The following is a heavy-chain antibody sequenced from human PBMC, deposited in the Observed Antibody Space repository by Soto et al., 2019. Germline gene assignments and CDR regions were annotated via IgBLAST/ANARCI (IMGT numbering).Heavy chain of an antibody. V-gene: IGHV4-31*03. Sequence: SETLSLTCTVSGGSIRSGGYYWGWIRQHPGKGLESIGYIYYTGSTSYNPSLESRTTLSVDTSKNQFSLRLTSLTAADTAVYYCARNGRGGHGYDYWGQGTLVTVSS. CDR3: ARNGRGGHGYDY. CDR2: IYYTGST. D-gene: IGHD5-18*01. J-gene: IGHJ4*02. CDR1: GGSIRSGGYY.